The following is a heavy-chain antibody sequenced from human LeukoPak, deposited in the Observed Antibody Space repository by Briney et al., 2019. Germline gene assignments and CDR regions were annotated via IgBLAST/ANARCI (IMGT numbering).Heavy chain of an antibody. CDR3: ARRPAVPAMVMS. Sequence: KPSETLSLTCTVSGGSISSSSYYWGWIRQPPGKGLEWIGSIYYSGSTYYNPSLKSRVTISVDTSKNQFSLKLSSVTAADTAVYYCARRPAVPAMVMSWGQGTLVTVSS. D-gene: IGHD5-18*01. CDR1: GGSISSSSYY. V-gene: IGHV4-39*01. J-gene: IGHJ5*02. CDR2: IYYSGST.